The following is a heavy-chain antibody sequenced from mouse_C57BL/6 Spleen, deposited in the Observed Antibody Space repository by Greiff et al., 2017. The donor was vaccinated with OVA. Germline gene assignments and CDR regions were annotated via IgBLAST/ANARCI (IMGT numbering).Heavy chain of an antibody. CDR2: IYPGDGDT. CDR1: GYAFSSSW. V-gene: IGHV1-82*01. Sequence: QVQLKQSGPELVKPGASVKISCKASGYAFSSSWMNWVKQRPGKGLEWIGRIYPGDGDTNYNGKFKGKATLTADKSSSTAYMQLSSLTSEDSAVYFCARFPPGFLHFDYWGQGTTLTVSS. CDR3: ARFPPGFLHFDY. J-gene: IGHJ2*01.